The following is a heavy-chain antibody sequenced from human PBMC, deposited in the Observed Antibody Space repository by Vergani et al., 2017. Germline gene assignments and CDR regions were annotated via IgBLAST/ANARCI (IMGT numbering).Heavy chain of an antibody. CDR3: AREGEYSSSWYRNYYYMDV. J-gene: IGHJ6*03. V-gene: IGHV3-30*03. CDR1: GLTFSSYG. Sequence: QVQLVESGGGVVQPGRSLRLSCAASGLTFSSYGMHWVRQAPGKGLEWVAVISYDGSNKYYGESVKGRCTFSRDNSKNTLYLQMNSLRAEDTAVYYCAREGEYSSSWYRNYYYMDVWGKGTTVTVSS. CDR2: ISYDGSNK. D-gene: IGHD6-13*01.